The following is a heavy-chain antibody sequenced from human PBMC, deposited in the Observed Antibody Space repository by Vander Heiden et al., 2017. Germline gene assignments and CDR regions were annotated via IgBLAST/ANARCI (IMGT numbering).Heavy chain of an antibody. D-gene: IGHD3-22*01. CDR3: ARPPSFYDSTGSYMDI. J-gene: IGHJ3*02. Sequence: VQLVGSGGVVVQPGRSLRLSCAPSGPPPRSYAMHWVRQAPGKGLEWVAVISYDGTNKFYADSVKGRFTISRDNSKNTLYLEMNSLSTEDTAVYYCARPPSFYDSTGSYMDIWGQGTMVTVSS. CDR1: GPPPRSYA. V-gene: IGHV3-30-3*01. CDR2: ISYDGTNK.